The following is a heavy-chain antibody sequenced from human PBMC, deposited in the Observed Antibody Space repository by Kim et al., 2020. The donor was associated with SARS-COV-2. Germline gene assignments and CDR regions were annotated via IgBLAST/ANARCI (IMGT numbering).Heavy chain of an antibody. Sequence: GGSLRLSCAASGFTFSNAWMSWVRQAPGKGMEWVGRIKSKTDGGTTDYAAPVKGRFTISRDDSKNTLYLQMNSLKTEDTAVYYCTTAGWGTVVTGGLDYWGQGTLVTVSS. V-gene: IGHV3-15*01. J-gene: IGHJ4*02. D-gene: IGHD7-27*01. CDR3: TTAGWGTVVTGGLDY. CDR1: GFTFSNAW. CDR2: IKSKTDGGTT.